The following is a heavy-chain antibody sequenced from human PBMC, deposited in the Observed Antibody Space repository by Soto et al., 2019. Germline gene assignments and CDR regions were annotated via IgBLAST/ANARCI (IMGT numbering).Heavy chain of an antibody. Sequence: QVQLQQWGAGLLKPSETLSLACGVNDGFFSGYSWTWIRQPPGKGLEWIGEIDYRGGTTYNPSLKGRATIEIDTSKSHFTLPLTSVTAADTALYYCARSYYNILTGYYTWGQGIQVTVSS. CDR3: ARSYYNILTGYYT. V-gene: IGHV4-34*01. J-gene: IGHJ5*02. D-gene: IGHD3-9*01. CDR1: DGFFSGYS. CDR2: IDYRGGT.